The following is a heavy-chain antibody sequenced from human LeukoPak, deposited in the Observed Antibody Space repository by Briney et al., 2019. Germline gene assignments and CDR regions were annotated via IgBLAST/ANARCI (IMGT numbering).Heavy chain of an antibody. V-gene: IGHV3-53*01. Sequence: GGSLRLSCAASGFSVSSNYMSWVRQAPGKGLEWVSIIYSGGNINYADSVKGRFTISRDYAKNSLYLQMNSLRAEDTAVYYCARRHRSPNFSDYALLYFDYWGQGTLVTVSS. CDR3: ARRHRSPNFSDYALLYFDY. CDR1: GFSVSSNY. CDR2: IYSGGNI. D-gene: IGHD4-11*01. J-gene: IGHJ4*02.